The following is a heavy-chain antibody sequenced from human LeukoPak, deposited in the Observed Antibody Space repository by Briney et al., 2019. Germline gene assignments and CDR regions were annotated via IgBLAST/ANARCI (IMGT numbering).Heavy chain of an antibody. CDR1: GYTFTGYY. D-gene: IGHD3-22*01. Sequence: GPVKVSCKACGYTFTGYYMHWVRQAPGQGLEWMGWINPKSGVTKYAQKFQGRVTMTRDTSISTAYMELSRLRSDDAAVYYCARGGDYYDSSGYPDDAFDIWGQGTMVIVSS. V-gene: IGHV1-2*02. J-gene: IGHJ3*02. CDR3: ARGGDYYDSSGYPDDAFDI. CDR2: INPKSGVT.